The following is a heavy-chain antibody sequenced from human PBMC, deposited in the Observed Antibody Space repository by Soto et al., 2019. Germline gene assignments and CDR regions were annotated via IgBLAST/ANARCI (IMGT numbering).Heavy chain of an antibody. CDR2: IWYDGSTE. V-gene: IGHV3-33*01. Sequence: QVQLVESGGGVVQPGGSLRLSCAASGFAFHGYAMHWVRQAPGKGLEWVAVIWYDGSTEYYIDSVKGRFAISRDNSKNTLYLQVNSLRAEDTAVYYCARDRTIRYFDYWGQGTPVIVSS. D-gene: IGHD3-9*01. CDR1: GFAFHGYA. J-gene: IGHJ4*02. CDR3: ARDRTIRYFDY.